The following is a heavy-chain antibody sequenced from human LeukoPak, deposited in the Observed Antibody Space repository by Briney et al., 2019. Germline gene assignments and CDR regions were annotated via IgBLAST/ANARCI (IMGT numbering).Heavy chain of an antibody. J-gene: IGHJ4*02. D-gene: IGHD2-15*01. CDR3: ARDEEEYCSGGSCSSFRY. Sequence: GGSLRLSCAASGFIFSHYSMNWVRQAPGKGLDWVSSISGSSSYKYHADSVKGRFTISRDNAKRSLYLQMNSLRAEDTAVYYCARDEEEYCSGGSCSSFRYWGQGTLVTISS. CDR1: GFIFSHYS. V-gene: IGHV3-21*01. CDR2: ISGSSSYK.